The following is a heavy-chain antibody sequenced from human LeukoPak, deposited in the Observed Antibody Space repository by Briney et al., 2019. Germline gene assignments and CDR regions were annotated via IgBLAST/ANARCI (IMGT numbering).Heavy chain of an antibody. D-gene: IGHD3-22*01. CDR1: GFTFSNYG. J-gene: IGHJ5*02. CDR2: IRYDGSEK. Sequence: GGSLRLSCTASGFTFSNYGMHWVRQAPGKGLEWVAFIRYDGSEKYYADSVKGRFTISRDNSKNTLYLQMNSLRAEDTAVYYCAKGLYYYESSGFPAWGQGTLVTVSS. V-gene: IGHV3-30*02. CDR3: AKGLYYYESSGFPA.